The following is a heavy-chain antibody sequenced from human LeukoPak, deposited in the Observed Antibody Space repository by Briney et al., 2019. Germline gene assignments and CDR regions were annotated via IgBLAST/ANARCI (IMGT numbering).Heavy chain of an antibody. Sequence: ASVKVSCKASGYTFTGYYMHWVRQAPGQGLEWMGRINPNSGGTNYAQKFQGRVTMARDMSISTAYMELSRLRSDDTAVYYCARPRRPMTGTTGYYFDYWGQGTLVTVSS. V-gene: IGHV1-2*06. CDR3: ARPRRPMTGTTGYYFDY. CDR2: INPNSGGT. J-gene: IGHJ4*02. CDR1: GYTFTGYY. D-gene: IGHD1-7*01.